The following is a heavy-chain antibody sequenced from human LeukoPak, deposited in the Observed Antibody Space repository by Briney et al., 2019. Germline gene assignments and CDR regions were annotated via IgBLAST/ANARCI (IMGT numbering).Heavy chain of an antibody. D-gene: IGHD5-18*01. J-gene: IGHJ3*02. CDR3: AKDTPSGYSLFDI. CDR2: ISGSGGIT. V-gene: IGHV3-23*01. Sequence: PGGSLRLSCAASGFTFSNFAMSWVRQAPGKGLEWVSGISGSGGITYYADSVKGRFTLSRDNSKNTLYLQMNSLRAEDTAVYYCAKDTPSGYSLFDIWGRGTMVTVSS. CDR1: GFTFSNFA.